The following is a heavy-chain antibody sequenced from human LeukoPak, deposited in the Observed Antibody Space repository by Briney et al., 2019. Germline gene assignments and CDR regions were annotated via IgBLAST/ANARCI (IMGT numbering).Heavy chain of an antibody. D-gene: IGHD3-3*01. CDR1: GGSISSYY. CDR2: FYSGGSA. J-gene: IGHJ5*02. CDR3: ARQSITIFGVVRSHNWFDP. Sequence: PSETLSLTCTVSGGSISSYYWSWIRQPAGKGLEWIGRFYSGGSADYNPSLKSRVTMSVDTSKNQFSLKLSSVTAADTAVYYCARQSITIFGVVRSHNWFDPWGQGTLVTVSS. V-gene: IGHV4-4*07.